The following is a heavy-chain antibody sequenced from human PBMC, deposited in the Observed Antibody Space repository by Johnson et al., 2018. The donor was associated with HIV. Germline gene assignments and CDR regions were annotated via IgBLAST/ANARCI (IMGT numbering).Heavy chain of an antibody. CDR1: GFTFSSYA. Sequence: QVQLVESGGGVVQPGRSLRLSCAASGFTFSSYAMHWVRQAPGKGLEWVAVISYDGSNKYYADSVKGRFTISRDNSKNTLYLQMNSLGAEDTAVDYCARGVDGAFDIWGQGTMVTVSS. CDR2: ISYDGSNK. CDR3: ARGVDGAFDI. D-gene: IGHD3-10*01. J-gene: IGHJ3*02. V-gene: IGHV3-30-3*01.